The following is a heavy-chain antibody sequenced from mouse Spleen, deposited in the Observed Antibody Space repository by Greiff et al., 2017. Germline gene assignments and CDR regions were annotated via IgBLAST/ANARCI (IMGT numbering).Heavy chain of an antibody. D-gene: IGHD2-5*01. V-gene: IGHV1-26*01. Sequence: VQLQQSGPELVKPGASVKISCKASGYTFTDYYMNWVKQSHGKSLEWIGDINPNNGGTSYNQKFKGKATLTVDKSSSTAYMELRSLTSEDSAVYYCARRALYSNYEDYWGQGTTLTVSS. CDR3: ARRALYSNYEDY. CDR1: GYTFTDYY. CDR2: INPNNGGT. J-gene: IGHJ2*01.